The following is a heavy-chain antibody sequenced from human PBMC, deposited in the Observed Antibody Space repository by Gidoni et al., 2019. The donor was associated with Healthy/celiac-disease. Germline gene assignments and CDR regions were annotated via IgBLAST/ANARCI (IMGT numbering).Heavy chain of an antibody. V-gene: IGHV4-39*01. CDR3: ARARNPDYGGNLEVDY. J-gene: IGHJ4*02. Sequence: QLQLQESGPGLVKPSETLSLTCTVSGGPISSSSYYWGWIRQPPGKGLEWIGSIYYSGSTYYNPSLKSRVTISVDTSKNQFSLKLSSVTAADTAVYYCARARNPDYGGNLEVDYWGQGTLVTVSS. D-gene: IGHD4-17*01. CDR1: GGPISSSSYY. CDR2: IYYSGST.